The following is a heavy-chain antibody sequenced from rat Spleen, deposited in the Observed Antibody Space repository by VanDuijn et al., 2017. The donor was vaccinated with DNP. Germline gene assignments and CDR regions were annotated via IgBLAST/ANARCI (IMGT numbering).Heavy chain of an antibody. D-gene: IGHD3-1*01. CDR1: GYSITSNY. J-gene: IGHJ1*01. Sequence: EVQLQESGPGLVKPSQSLSLPCSVTGYSITSNYWGWIRKFPGNKMEWIGHISYSGSTSYNPSLKSRISLTRDTSKNQFFLQLNSITTEDTATYYCARFSPSGSPHWYFDFWGPGTMVTVSS. V-gene: IGHV3-1*01. CDR3: ARFSPSGSPHWYFDF. CDR2: ISYSGST.